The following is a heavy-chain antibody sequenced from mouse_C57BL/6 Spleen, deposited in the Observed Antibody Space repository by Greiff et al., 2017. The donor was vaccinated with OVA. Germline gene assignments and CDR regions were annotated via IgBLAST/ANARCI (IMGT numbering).Heavy chain of an antibody. CDR2: IHPSDSDT. D-gene: IGHD1-1*01. J-gene: IGHJ1*03. Sequence: QVQLQQPGAELVKPGASVKVSCKASGYTFTSYWMHWVKQRPGQGLEWIGRIHPSDSDTNYNQKFKGKATLTVDKSSSTAYMQLSSLTSEDSAVYYCAIPYYGRSGGYFDVWGTGTTVTVSS. V-gene: IGHV1-74*01. CDR1: GYTFTSYW. CDR3: AIPYYGRSGGYFDV.